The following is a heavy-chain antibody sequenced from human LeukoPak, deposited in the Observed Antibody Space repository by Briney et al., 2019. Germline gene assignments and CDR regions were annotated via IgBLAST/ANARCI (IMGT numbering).Heavy chain of an antibody. CDR1: GFTFSGYP. CDR3: AKEVLVGATTPGYFDY. D-gene: IGHD1-26*01. J-gene: IGHJ4*02. Sequence: HPGGSLRLSCAASGFTFSGYPIHWVRQAPGKGLEWVAVISYDGSNKYYADSVKGRFTISRDNSKNTLYLQMNSLRAEDTAVYYCAKEVLVGATTPGYFDYWGQGTLVTVSS. CDR2: ISYDGSNK. V-gene: IGHV3-30-3*02.